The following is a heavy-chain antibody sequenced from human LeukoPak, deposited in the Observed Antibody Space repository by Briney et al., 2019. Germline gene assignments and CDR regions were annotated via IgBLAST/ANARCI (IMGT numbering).Heavy chain of an antibody. J-gene: IGHJ4*02. V-gene: IGHV3-23*01. CDR2: TTGSGDKL. CDR3: AKLERGSGREGY. CDR1: GFTFRSYA. Sequence: GGSLRLSCTAPGFTFRSYALSWVRQAPGKGLEWVSATTGSGDKLFYADSVKGRFTISRDNSKNTLYLQMNCLRAEDTAVYYCAKLERGSGREGYWGQGTLVTVSS. D-gene: IGHD3-10*01.